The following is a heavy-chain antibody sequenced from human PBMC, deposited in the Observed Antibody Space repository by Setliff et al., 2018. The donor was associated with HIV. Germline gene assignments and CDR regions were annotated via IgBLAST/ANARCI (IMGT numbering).Heavy chain of an antibody. V-gene: IGHV4-34*01. J-gene: IGHJ1*01. CDR2: INHSGST. Sequence: SETLSLTCAVYGGSFSDDYWTWIRQPPGKGLEWIGEINHSGSTHYNPSLKSRIIISVDTSKKQFSLKLTSLTAADTAVYYCARGRGFGSGTEYFQHWGQGTLVTVSS. CDR1: GGSFSDDY. D-gene: IGHD3-10*01. CDR3: ARGRGFGSGTEYFQH.